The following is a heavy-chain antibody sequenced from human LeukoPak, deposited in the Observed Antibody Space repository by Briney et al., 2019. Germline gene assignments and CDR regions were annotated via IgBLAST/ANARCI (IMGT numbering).Heavy chain of an antibody. Sequence: ASVKVSCMASLYTLTGYYMHWVRQAPGQGVEWMGWINPNSGGTNYAQKFQGRVTMTRDTSISTAYMELSRLRSDDTAVYYCARVFDDILTGLLDYWGQGTLVTVSS. CDR2: INPNSGGT. J-gene: IGHJ4*02. D-gene: IGHD3-9*01. CDR3: ARVFDDILTGLLDY. CDR1: LYTLTGYY. V-gene: IGHV1-2*02.